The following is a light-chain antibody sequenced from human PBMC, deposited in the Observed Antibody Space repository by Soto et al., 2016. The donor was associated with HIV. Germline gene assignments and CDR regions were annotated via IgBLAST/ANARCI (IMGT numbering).Light chain of an antibody. CDR3: QQYYSYPQFT. CDR2: PAS. J-gene: IGKJ3*01. CDR1: QDINNY. V-gene: IGKV1-9*01. Sequence: DIQLTQSPSFLSASVGDRVTITCRASQDINNYLAWYQQKPGKAPNLLIYPASTLQSGVPSRFSGSGSGTDFTLTISCLQSEDFATYYCQQYYSYPQFTFGPGTKVDVK.